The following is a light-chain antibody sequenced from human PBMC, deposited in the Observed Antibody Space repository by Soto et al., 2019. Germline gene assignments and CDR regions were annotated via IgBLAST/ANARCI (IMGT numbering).Light chain of an antibody. CDR1: QSVSSY. J-gene: IGKJ4*01. Sequence: EIVLTQSPATLSLSPGERAALSCRASQSVSSYLAWYQQKPGQAPRLLIYDASKRAPGIPGRFSGSGSGTDFTLTISSLEAEDFAVYFCQQRSNWPSIFGGGTKVEI. CDR3: QQRSNWPSI. CDR2: DAS. V-gene: IGKV3-11*01.